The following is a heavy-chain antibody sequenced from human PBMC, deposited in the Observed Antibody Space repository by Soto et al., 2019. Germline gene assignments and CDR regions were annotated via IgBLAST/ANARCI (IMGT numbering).Heavy chain of an antibody. V-gene: IGHV1-18*04. Sequence: QVQLVQSGAEVKKPGASVKVSCKASGYTFTSYGISWVRQAPGQGLEWMGWISAYNGNTNYAQKLQGRVTMTTDTSTSTAYMELRSVRSDDTAVYYCAREYSSSWGYYYYYGMDVWGQGTTVTVSS. CDR3: AREYSSSWGYYYYYGMDV. J-gene: IGHJ6*02. D-gene: IGHD6-13*01. CDR2: ISAYNGNT. CDR1: GYTFTSYG.